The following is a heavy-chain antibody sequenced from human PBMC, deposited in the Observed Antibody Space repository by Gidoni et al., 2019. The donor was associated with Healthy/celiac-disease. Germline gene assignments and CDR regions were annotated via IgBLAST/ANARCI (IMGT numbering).Heavy chain of an antibody. V-gene: IGHV3-30-3*01. D-gene: IGHD1-26*01. Sequence: QVQLVESGGGVVQPGRSLRLSCAASGFTFSSYAMHWVRQAPGKGLEWVAVISYDGSNKYYADSVKGRFTISRDNSKNTLYLQMNSLRAEDTAVYYCARDEEWELLTLFYWGQGTLVTVSS. CDR2: ISYDGSNK. CDR3: ARDEEWELLTLFY. J-gene: IGHJ4*02. CDR1: GFTFSSYA.